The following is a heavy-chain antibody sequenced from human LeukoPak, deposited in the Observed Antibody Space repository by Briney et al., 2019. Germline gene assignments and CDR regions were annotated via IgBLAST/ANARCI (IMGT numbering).Heavy chain of an antibody. V-gene: IGHV3-48*04. Sequence: GGSLRLSCAASGFTFSSYGMHWVRQAPGKGLEWVSYISSSGSTIYYADSVKGRFTISRDNAKNSLYLQMNSLRAEDTAVYYCARDYYSPAYWGQGTLVTVSS. CDR2: ISSSGSTI. CDR3: ARDYYSPAY. J-gene: IGHJ4*02. CDR1: GFTFSSYG. D-gene: IGHD3-22*01.